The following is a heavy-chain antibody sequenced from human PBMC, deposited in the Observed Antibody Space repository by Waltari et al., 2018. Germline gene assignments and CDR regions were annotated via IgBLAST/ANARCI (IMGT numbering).Heavy chain of an antibody. Sequence: EVQLLESGGGLVQPGGSLRLSCAASGFTFSSYAMSWVHQAPGKGLEWVSVIYSGGSTYYADSVKGRFTISRDNSKNTLYLQMNSLRAEDTAVYYCAKVLFPTHGVDYWGQGTLVTVSS. V-gene: IGHV3-23*03. D-gene: IGHD2-8*01. CDR2: IYSGGST. CDR3: AKVLFPTHGVDY. CDR1: GFTFSSYA. J-gene: IGHJ4*02.